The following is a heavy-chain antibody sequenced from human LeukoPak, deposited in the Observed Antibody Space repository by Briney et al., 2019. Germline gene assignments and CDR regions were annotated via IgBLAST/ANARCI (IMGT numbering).Heavy chain of an antibody. D-gene: IGHD4-17*01. Sequence: GGSLRLSCAASGFTFSNYAMSWVRQAPGKGLEWVSAISGSGGSTYYADSVKGRFTISRDNSKNTLYLQMNSLRAEDTAVYYCAKEKGRVTTVTTIDYWGQGTLVTVSS. V-gene: IGHV3-23*01. CDR1: GFTFSNYA. J-gene: IGHJ4*02. CDR2: ISGSGGST. CDR3: AKEKGRVTTVTTIDY.